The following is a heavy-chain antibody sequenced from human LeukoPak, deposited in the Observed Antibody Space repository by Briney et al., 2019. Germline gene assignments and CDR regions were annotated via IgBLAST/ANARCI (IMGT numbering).Heavy chain of an antibody. CDR3: AAVGRGSSAQWSQLPRGSSWYYFDY. CDR2: IYYSGST. D-gene: IGHD6-13*01. CDR1: GGSISSGGYY. V-gene: IGHV4-31*03. J-gene: IGHJ4*02. Sequence: SETLSLTCTVSGGSISSGGYYWSWIRQHPGKGLEWIGYIYYSGSTYYNPSLKSRVTISVDTSKNQFSLKLSSVTAADTAVYYCAAVGRGSSAQWSQLPRGSSWYYFDYWGQGTLVTVSS.